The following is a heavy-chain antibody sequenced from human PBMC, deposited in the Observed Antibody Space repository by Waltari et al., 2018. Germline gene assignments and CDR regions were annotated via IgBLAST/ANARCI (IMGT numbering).Heavy chain of an antibody. Sequence: QVQLQQWGAGLLKPSETLSLTCAVYGGSFSGYYWSWIRQPPGKGLEWIGEINHSGSTNYNPSLKSLVTISVDTSKNQFSLKLSSVTAADTAVYYCARGRSSSKVFDYWGQGTLVTVSS. CDR2: INHSGST. CDR1: GGSFSGYY. CDR3: ARGRSSSKVFDY. J-gene: IGHJ4*02. V-gene: IGHV4-34*01. D-gene: IGHD6-6*01.